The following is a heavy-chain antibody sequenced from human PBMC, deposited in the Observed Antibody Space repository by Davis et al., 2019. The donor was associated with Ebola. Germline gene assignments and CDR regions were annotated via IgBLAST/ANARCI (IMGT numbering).Heavy chain of an antibody. CDR3: ARGSLTYYYDSSGYYSADAFDI. D-gene: IGHD3-22*01. V-gene: IGHV4-59*01. CDR1: GGSISSYY. CDR2: IYYSGTT. Sequence: SETLSLTCSVSGGSISSYYWSWIRQPPGKGLEWIGYIYYSGTTNYNPSLKSRVTIAIDTAKNQFSLKLSSVTAADTAVYYCARGSLTYYYDSSGYYSADAFDIWGQGTMVTVSS. J-gene: IGHJ3*02.